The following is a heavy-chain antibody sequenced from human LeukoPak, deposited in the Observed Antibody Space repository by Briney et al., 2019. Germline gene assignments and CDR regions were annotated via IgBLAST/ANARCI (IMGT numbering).Heavy chain of an antibody. CDR1: GGSISSGDYF. J-gene: IGHJ4*02. CDR2: ICYSGST. V-gene: IGHV4-30-4*01. D-gene: IGHD2-15*01. CDR3: AREKCSGGICYSGFDC. Sequence: PSETLSLTCTVSGGSISSGDYFWSWIRQPPGKGLEWIGYICYSGSTYYNSSLKSRVTISIDTSKNQFSLKLSSVTAADTAVYYCAREKCSGGICYSGFDCWGQGTLVTVSS.